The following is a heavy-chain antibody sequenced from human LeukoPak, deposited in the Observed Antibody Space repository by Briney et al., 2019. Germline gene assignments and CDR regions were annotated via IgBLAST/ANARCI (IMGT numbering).Heavy chain of an antibody. CDR1: GYTLTSYG. Sequence: ASVKVSRKASGYTLTSYGISWVRQAPGQELEWMGWICVYNGNTNYAQNLQGGVTLTPDTSTRTAYMELRSLRSDDTAVYYCAGVWNYYDSSGYYLGSSFDYWGQGTLVTVSS. V-gene: IGHV1-18*01. CDR2: ICVYNGNT. CDR3: AGVWNYYDSSGYYLGSSFDY. D-gene: IGHD3-22*01. J-gene: IGHJ4*02.